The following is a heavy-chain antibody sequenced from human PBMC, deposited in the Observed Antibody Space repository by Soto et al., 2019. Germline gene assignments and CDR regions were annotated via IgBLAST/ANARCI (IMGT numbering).Heavy chain of an antibody. CDR3: AKDMATGNAFDI. J-gene: IGHJ3*02. V-gene: IGHV3-23*01. CDR1: GFTFSSYA. D-gene: IGHD5-12*01. CDR2: ISNSDDRK. Sequence: GGSLRLSCAASGFTFSSYAMSWVRQAPGKGLEWVSGISNSDDRKYYADSVKGRFTISRDNSKNTLYLQMNSLRAEDTAVYYCAKDMATGNAFDIWGQGTMVTVSS.